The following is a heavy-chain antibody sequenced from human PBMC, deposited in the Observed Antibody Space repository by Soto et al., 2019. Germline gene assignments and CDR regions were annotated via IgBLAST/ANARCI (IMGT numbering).Heavy chain of an antibody. CDR1: GGSISSYY. Sequence: TLSLTCTVSGGSISSYYWSWIRQPPGKGLEWIGYIYDSGSTNYNPSLKNRVTISVDTSKNQFSLKLSSVTAADTAVYYCARGGSSSTWYQVFDEWGQGTLVTVSS. V-gene: IGHV4-59*01. CDR3: ARGGSSSTWYQVFDE. CDR2: IYDSGST. J-gene: IGHJ4*02. D-gene: IGHD6-13*01.